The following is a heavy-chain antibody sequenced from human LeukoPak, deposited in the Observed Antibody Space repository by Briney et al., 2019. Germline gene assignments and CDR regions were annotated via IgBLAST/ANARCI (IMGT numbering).Heavy chain of an antibody. V-gene: IGHV3-11*01. CDR3: ARSIGLTGGGVDV. Sequence: PGGSLRLSCAASGFTFSDYNVNWVRHAPGKGLEWVSYITNGGSTIHHADSVKGRFTISRGNAKKTLYLQMNSLRAEDTAVYYCARSIGLTGGGVDVWGQGTTVTVSS. CDR1: GFTFSDYN. CDR2: ITNGGSTI. J-gene: IGHJ6*02. D-gene: IGHD3-9*01.